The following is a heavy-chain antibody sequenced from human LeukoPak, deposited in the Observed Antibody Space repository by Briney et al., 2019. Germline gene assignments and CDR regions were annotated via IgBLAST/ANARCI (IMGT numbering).Heavy chain of an antibody. D-gene: IGHD5-18*01. CDR3: ARGIRGYSYGFSWYYFDY. V-gene: IGHV4-61*05. J-gene: IGHJ4*02. CDR2: IYYSGST. Sequence: SETLSLTCTVSGGSISSSSYYWGWIRQPPGKGLEWIGYIYYSGSTNYNPSLESRVTISVDTSKNQFSLKLSSVTAADTAVYYCARGIRGYSYGFSWYYFDYWGQGTLVTVSS. CDR1: GGSISSSSYY.